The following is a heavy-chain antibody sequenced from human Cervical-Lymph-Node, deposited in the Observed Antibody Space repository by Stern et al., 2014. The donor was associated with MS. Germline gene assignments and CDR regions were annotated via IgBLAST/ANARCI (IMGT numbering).Heavy chain of an antibody. CDR3: ARDGAGVGPAHY. CDR1: GYIFTGDY. D-gene: IGHD1-26*01. Sequence: QVQLVQSGAEVKKPGASVRVSCKASGYIFTGDYIHWVRQAPGQGLEWMGRINPTSGGTQYTQKFQGRVTMTRDTSISTAYMELSSLRSDDTAVYYCARDGAGVGPAHYWGQGTLVTVSS. J-gene: IGHJ4*02. V-gene: IGHV1-2*06. CDR2: INPTSGGT.